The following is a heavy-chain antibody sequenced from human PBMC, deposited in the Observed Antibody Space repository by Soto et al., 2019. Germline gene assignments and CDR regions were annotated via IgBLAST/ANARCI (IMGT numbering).Heavy chain of an antibody. CDR2: ISGYSAKT. CDR3: ARGGQWDFLSDY. CDR1: GYAFNSRY. V-gene: IGHV1-18*01. J-gene: IGHJ4*02. D-gene: IGHD1-26*01. Sequence: QVQLVQSGAEVKKPGASVKVSCKASGYAFNSRYINWVRQAPGQGLEWMGWISGYSAKTNYAQNLQGRVTMTIDTSTSTAYMEVRSLTSDDTAVYYCARGGQWDFLSDYWGQGTLVTVSS.